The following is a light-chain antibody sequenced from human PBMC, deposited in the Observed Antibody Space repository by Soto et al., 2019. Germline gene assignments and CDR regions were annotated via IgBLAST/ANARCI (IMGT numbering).Light chain of an antibody. J-gene: IGLJ1*01. CDR2: RNN. CDR1: SSNIGSNY. V-gene: IGLV1-47*01. Sequence: QLVVTQPPSASGTPGQRVTISCSGSSSNIGSNYVYWYQQLPGTAPKLLIYRNNQRPSGVPDRFSGSKSGTSASLAISGLRSEDEADYYCAAWDDSLSGQVFGTGTKLTVL. CDR3: AAWDDSLSGQV.